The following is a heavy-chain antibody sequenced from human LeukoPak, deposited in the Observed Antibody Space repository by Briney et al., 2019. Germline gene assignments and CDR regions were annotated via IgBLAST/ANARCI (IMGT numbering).Heavy chain of an antibody. CDR1: GYTFTGYY. V-gene: IGHV1-2*02. Sequence: ASVKVSCKASGYTFTGYYMHWVRQAPGQGLEWMGWINPNSGGTNYAQKFQGRVTMTRDTSISTAYMELSRLRSDDTAVYYCAREANYYDSSGYYYVPNWFDPWGQGTLSPPPQ. J-gene: IGHJ5*02. CDR3: AREANYYDSSGYYYVPNWFDP. CDR2: INPNSGGT. D-gene: IGHD3-22*01.